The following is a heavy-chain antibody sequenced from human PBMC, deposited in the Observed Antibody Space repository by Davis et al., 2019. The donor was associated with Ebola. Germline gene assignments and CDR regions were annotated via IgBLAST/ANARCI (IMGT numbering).Heavy chain of an antibody. CDR2: ISISSSTT. D-gene: IGHD6-13*01. J-gene: IGHJ4*02. Sequence: GESLKIPCAASGFTFSSYSMNWVRQAPGKGLEWISYISISSSTTYYADSVKGRFTISRDNAKNSLYLQMNSLRDEDTAVYYCARDSPGVAASFDYWGQGTLVTVSS. CDR1: GFTFSSYS. V-gene: IGHV3-48*02. CDR3: ARDSPGVAASFDY.